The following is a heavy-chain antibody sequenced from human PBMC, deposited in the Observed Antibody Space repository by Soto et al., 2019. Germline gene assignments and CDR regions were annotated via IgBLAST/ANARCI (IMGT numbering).Heavy chain of an antibody. CDR3: ARHPSSRYGGNSEGGMDV. D-gene: IGHD4-17*01. V-gene: IGHV5-51*01. J-gene: IGHJ6*02. CDR2: IYPGDSDT. CDR1: GYSFTSYW. Sequence: GESLKISCKGSGYSFTSYWIGWVRQMPGKGLEWMGIIYPGDSDTRYSPSFQGQVTISADKSISTAYLQWSSLKASDTAMYYCARHPSSRYGGNSEGGMDVWGQGTTVTVSS.